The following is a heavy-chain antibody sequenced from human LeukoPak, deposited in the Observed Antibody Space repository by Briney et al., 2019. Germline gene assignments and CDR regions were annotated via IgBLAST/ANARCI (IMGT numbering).Heavy chain of an antibody. Sequence: SETLSLTCAVYGGSFSGYYWSWIRQPPGKGLEWIGEINHSGSTNYNPSLKSRVTISVDTSKNQFSLKLSSVTAADTAVYYCARGYDSSGYQDYWGRGTLVTVSS. CDR2: INHSGST. V-gene: IGHV4-34*01. D-gene: IGHD3-22*01. J-gene: IGHJ4*02. CDR3: ARGYDSSGYQDY. CDR1: GGSFSGYY.